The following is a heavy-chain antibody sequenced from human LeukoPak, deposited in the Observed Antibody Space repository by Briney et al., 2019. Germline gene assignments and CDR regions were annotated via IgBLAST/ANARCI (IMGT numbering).Heavy chain of an antibody. D-gene: IGHD5-24*01. J-gene: IGHJ4*02. V-gene: IGHV3-53*01. Sequence: GGSLRLSCAASGFTVSTNYMSWVRQAPGKGLEWVSLIYRGGTTYYADSVKGRFTISRDNSKNTLYLQMISLTAEDTAVYYCARTFLSGDGYKVGYFDYWGQGTLVAVCS. CDR3: ARTFLSGDGYKVGYFDY. CDR2: IYRGGTT. CDR1: GFTVSTNY.